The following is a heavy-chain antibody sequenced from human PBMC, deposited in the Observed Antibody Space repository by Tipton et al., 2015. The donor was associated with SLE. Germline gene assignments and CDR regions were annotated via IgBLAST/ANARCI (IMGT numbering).Heavy chain of an antibody. CDR3: ARDGAAAGAWWFDP. CDR1: GGSFSGYY. Sequence: TLSLTCAVYGGSFSGYYWSWIRQPPGKGLEWIGRIYTSGSTNYNPSLKSRVTISVDTSKNQFSLKLSSVTAAGTAVYYCARDGAAAGAWWFDPWGQGTLVTVSS. J-gene: IGHJ5*02. D-gene: IGHD6-19*01. CDR2: IYTSGST. V-gene: IGHV4-4*08.